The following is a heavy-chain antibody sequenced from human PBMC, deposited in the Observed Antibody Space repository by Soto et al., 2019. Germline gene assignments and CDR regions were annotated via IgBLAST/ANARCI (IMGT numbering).Heavy chain of an antibody. Sequence: LRLSCAASGFTFSDYYMIWIRQAPGKGLEWVSYISSSGNSIYYADSVKGRFTISRDSAKNSLYLQMNSLRAEDTAVYYCARDYSDSSGFFGDYYGMDVWGQGTTVTVSS. J-gene: IGHJ6*01. CDR3: ARDYSDSSGFFGDYYGMDV. CDR2: ISSSGNSI. V-gene: IGHV3-11*01. CDR1: GFTFSDYY. D-gene: IGHD3-22*01.